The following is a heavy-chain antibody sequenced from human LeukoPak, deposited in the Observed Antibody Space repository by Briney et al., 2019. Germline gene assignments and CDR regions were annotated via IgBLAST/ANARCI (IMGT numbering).Heavy chain of an antibody. V-gene: IGHV3-21*01. CDR1: GFTISSYS. J-gene: IGHJ3*02. CDR3: ARAWYQLLYYDAFDI. CDR2: ISSSSSYI. Sequence: GGSLRLSCAASGFTISSYSMNWVRQAPGKGLEWVSSISSSSSYIYYADSVKGRFTISRDNAKNSLYLQMNSLRAEDTAVYYCARAWYQLLYYDAFDIWGQGTMVTVSS. D-gene: IGHD2-2*02.